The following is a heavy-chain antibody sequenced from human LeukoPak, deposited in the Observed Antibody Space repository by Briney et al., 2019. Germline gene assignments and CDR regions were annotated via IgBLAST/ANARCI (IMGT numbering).Heavy chain of an antibody. J-gene: IGHJ6*03. V-gene: IGHV3-64*01. CDR2: ISSNGGST. Sequence: PGGSLRLSCAASGFTFSSYSMNWVRQAPGKGLEYVSAISSNGGSTYYANSVKGRFTISRDNSKDTLYLQMGSLRAEDMAVYYCARVMGDYSYYYYYYMDVWGKGTTVTVSS. CDR3: ARVMGDYSYYYYYYMDV. D-gene: IGHD4-11*01. CDR1: GFTFSSYS.